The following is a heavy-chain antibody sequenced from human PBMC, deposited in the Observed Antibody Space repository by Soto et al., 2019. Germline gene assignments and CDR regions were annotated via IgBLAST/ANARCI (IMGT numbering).Heavy chain of an antibody. CDR2: ISSSSRRT. Sequence: HPGGSLRLSCETSGFTFGNYGMGWVRQAPGKGLSWVSGISSSSRRTYYADSVRGRFTISRDNSKNTLYLQMDTLRADDTAVYYCAKDAVSGDGIWLLDSWGQGTVVTVSS. J-gene: IGHJ4*02. D-gene: IGHD4-17*01. CDR1: GFTFGNYG. V-gene: IGHV3-23*01. CDR3: AKDAVSGDGIWLLDS.